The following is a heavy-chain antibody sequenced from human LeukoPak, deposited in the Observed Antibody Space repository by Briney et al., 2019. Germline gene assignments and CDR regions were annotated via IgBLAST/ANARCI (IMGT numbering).Heavy chain of an antibody. CDR2: IYNTEST. J-gene: IGHJ6*03. CDR1: GGSISSGGHS. D-gene: IGHD1-1*01. V-gene: IGHV4-30-4*07. CDR3: TYTTGFSYMDV. Sequence: SETLSLTCAVSGGSISSGGHSWSWIRQPPGKGLEWIGYIYNTESTYYNSSLKSRVTISVDTSKNQSSLTLSSVTAADTAVYYCTYTTGFSYMDVWGKGTTVTVSS.